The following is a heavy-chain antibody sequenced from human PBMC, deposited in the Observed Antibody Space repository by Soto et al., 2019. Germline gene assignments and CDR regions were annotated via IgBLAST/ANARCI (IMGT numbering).Heavy chain of an antibody. CDR2: INAGNGNT. V-gene: IGHV1-3*05. D-gene: IGHD6-19*01. CDR3: AREGGYSSGWGRAFDI. CDR1: GYTFTSYA. J-gene: IGHJ3*02. Sequence: QVQLVQSGAEEKKPGASVKVSCKASGYTFTSYAMHWVRQAPGQRLEWMGWINAGNGNTKYSQKFQGRVTITRDTSASTAYMELSSLRSEDTAVYYCAREGGYSSGWGRAFDIWGQGTMVTVSS.